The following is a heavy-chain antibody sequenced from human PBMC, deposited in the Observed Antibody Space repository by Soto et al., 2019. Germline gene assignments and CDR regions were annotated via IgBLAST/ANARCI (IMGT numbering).Heavy chain of an antibody. J-gene: IGHJ1*01. V-gene: IGHV3-74*01. Sequence: EVQLVQSGGGLAQPGKSLRLSCAASGFTFRKFWMHWVRQVPGKGLVWVAYISSDGTTTDYADSVKGRFTISRDNAKDTLYLPMDSLRAEDTAVYYCAIQDCTNDVCLEAAVTVGGALESWGQGTLVTVSS. CDR3: AIQDCTNDVCLEAAVTVGGALES. CDR1: GFTFRKFW. CDR2: ISSDGTTT. D-gene: IGHD2-8*01.